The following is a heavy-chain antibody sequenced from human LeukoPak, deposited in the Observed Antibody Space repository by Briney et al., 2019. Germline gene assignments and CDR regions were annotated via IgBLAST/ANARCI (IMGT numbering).Heavy chain of an antibody. J-gene: IGHJ4*02. V-gene: IGHV3-9*03. Sequence: GGSLRLSCAASGFTFSSYEMNWVRQAPGKGLEWVSGISWNSGSIGYADSVKGRFTISRDNAKNSLYLQMNSLRAEGMALYYCAKGGGVYYDSSGPLDYWGQGTLVTVSS. D-gene: IGHD3-22*01. CDR1: GFTFSSYE. CDR3: AKGGGVYYDSSGPLDY. CDR2: ISWNSGSI.